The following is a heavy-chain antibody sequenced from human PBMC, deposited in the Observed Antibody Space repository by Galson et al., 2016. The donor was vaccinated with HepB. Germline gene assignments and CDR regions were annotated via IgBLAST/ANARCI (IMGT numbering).Heavy chain of an antibody. CDR3: TRQWRFGEG. D-gene: IGHD3-10*01. J-gene: IGHJ4*02. CDR1: GFTFSGSA. CDR2: IRSKANSYAT. Sequence: SLRLSCAASGFTFSGSAMHWVRQASGKGLEWVGRIRSKANSYATAYAASVKGRFTISRDDSKNTAYLQMNSLKTEDTAVYYCTRQWRFGEGGGQRTLVTVSS. V-gene: IGHV3-73*01.